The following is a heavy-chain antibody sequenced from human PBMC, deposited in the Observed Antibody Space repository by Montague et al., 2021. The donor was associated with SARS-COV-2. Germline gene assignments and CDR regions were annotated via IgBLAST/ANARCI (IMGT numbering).Heavy chain of an antibody. J-gene: IGHJ5*02. Sequence: SLRLSCAASRFTFSSYAMHWVRQAPGKGLEWVAVISYDGSNKYYADSVKGRFTISRDNSKNTLYLQMNSLRAEDTAVYYCARDPRIVVVPAAFSFDPWGQGTLVTVSS. CDR1: RFTFSSYA. V-gene: IGHV3-30-3*01. D-gene: IGHD2-2*01. CDR2: ISYDGSNK. CDR3: ARDPRIVVVPAAFSFDP.